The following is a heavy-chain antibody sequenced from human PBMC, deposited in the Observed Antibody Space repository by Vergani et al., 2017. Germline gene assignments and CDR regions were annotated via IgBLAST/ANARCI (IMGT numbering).Heavy chain of an antibody. CDR1: GFTFSSYA. J-gene: IGHJ3*02. V-gene: IGHV3-23*01. CDR2: ISDSDDST. CDR3: ARVFGGARAAFDI. Sequence: EVQLLESGGGLVQPGGSLRLSCAASGFTFSSYAMSWVRQAPGKGLEWVSGISDSDDSTYYADSVKGRFTISRDNSKNTLYLQMNSLRAEDTAVYYCARVFGGARAAFDIWGQGTMVTVSS. D-gene: IGHD3-3*01.